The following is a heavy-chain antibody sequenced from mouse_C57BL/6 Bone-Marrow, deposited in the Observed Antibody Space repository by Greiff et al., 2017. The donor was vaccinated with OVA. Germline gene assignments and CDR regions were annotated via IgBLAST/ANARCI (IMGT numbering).Heavy chain of an antibody. CDR3: ARAPGRLWYFDV. V-gene: IGHV3-6*01. CDR2: ISYDGSN. J-gene: IGHJ1*03. CDR1: GYSITSGYY. Sequence: EVKLQESGPGLVKPSQSLSLTCSVTGYSITSGYYWNWIRQFPGNKLEWMGYISYDGSNNYNPSLKNRISITRDTSKNQFFLKLNSVTTEDTATYYCARAPGRLWYFDVWGTGTTVTVSS.